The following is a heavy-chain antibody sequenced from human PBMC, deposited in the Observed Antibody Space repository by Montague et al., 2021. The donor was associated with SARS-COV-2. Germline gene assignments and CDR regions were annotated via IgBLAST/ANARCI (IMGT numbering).Heavy chain of an antibody. J-gene: IGHJ3*02. CDR2: VNQSGTT. CDR1: GGSFSNYY. D-gene: IGHD2-2*01. CDR3: ARGRRTVVVPGAGPAGRAFDI. V-gene: IGHV4-34*01. Sequence: ETLSLTCAISGGSFSNYYWSWIRQPPGKGLEWIGEVNQSGTTIYNPSVKSGVTISEDASKIQFYLRLNSVTAADTAVYYCARGRRTVVVPGAGPAGRAFDIWGQGTMVTVSS.